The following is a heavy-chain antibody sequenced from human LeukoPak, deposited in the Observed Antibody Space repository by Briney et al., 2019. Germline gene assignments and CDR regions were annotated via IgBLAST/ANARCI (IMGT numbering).Heavy chain of an antibody. J-gene: IGHJ4*02. CDR3: AKSYCSGGSCYSDLPYYFDF. D-gene: IGHD2-15*01. CDR2: ISGDGRTT. V-gene: IGHV3-23*01. Sequence: GGSLRLSCAASGFTFSTYAMTWVRQTPGKRLEWVSAISGDGRTTYFADFVKGRFTVSRDNSKNTLYLQMNSLRAEDTAVYYCAKSYCSGGSCYSDLPYYFDFWGQGTPVTVSP. CDR1: GFTFSTYA.